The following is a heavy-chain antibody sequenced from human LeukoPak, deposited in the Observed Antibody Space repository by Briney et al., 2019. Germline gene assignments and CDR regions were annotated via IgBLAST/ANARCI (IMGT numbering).Heavy chain of an antibody. D-gene: IGHD2-2*01. CDR1: GGSISSSSYY. CDR2: IYYSGST. J-gene: IGHJ5*02. Sequence: PSETLSLTCTVSGGSISSSSYYWGWIRQPPGKGLEWIGSIYYSGSTNYNPSLKSRVTISVDTSKNQFSLKLSSVAAADTAVYYCARGTRYCSSTSCFGHHNWFDPWGQGTLVTVSS. V-gene: IGHV4-39*07. CDR3: ARGTRYCSSTSCFGHHNWFDP.